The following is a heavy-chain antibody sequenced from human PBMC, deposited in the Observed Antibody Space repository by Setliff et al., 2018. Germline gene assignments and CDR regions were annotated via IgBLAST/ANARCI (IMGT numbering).Heavy chain of an antibody. CDR3: LRLVRYCTKIACQATSGDEV. J-gene: IGHJ4*02. CDR2: ISAYNGKT. D-gene: IGHD2-8*01. CDR1: GYTFTRYY. V-gene: IGHV1-18*04. Sequence: ASVKVSCKASGYTFTRYYMYWVRQAPGQGLEWMGWISAYNGKTYFAQKFQDRITLTTDTSTKTGYLELRGLRSDDTAVYYCLRLVRYCTKIACQATSGDEVWGLGTLVTVSS.